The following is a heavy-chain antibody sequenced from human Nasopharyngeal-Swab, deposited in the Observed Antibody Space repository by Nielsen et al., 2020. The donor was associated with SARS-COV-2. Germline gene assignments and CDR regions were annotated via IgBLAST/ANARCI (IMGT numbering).Heavy chain of an antibody. V-gene: IGHV3-74*01. Sequence: GGSLRLSCAASGFTFSSYWMHWVRLAPGKGLVWVARIDGDGSITNYADSVEGRFGISRDNDKNTVYLQMNSLRDEDTAVYYCVRESTSWSLKNNFYYYFGLDFWGRGTTVTVSS. CDR1: GFTFSSYW. CDR2: IDGDGSIT. J-gene: IGHJ6*02. CDR3: VRESTSWSLKNNFYYYFGLDF.